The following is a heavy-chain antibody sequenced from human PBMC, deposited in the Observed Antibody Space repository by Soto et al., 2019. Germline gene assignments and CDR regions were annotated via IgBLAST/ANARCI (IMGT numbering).Heavy chain of an antibody. J-gene: IGHJ6*02. CDR1: GFTFSSYW. CDR3: ARSSGSYYYYYYGMDV. V-gene: IGHV3-7*05. D-gene: IGHD1-26*01. Sequence: EVQLVESGGGLVQPGGSLRLSCAASGFTFSSYWMSWVRQAPGKGLEWVANIKQDGSEKYYVDSVKGRFTISRDNAKKSLYLQMNSLRAEDTAVYYCARSSGSYYYYYYGMDVWGQGTTVTVSS. CDR2: IKQDGSEK.